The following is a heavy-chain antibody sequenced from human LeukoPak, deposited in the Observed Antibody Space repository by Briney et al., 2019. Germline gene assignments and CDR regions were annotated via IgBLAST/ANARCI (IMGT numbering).Heavy chain of an antibody. CDR2: ISGSGGNT. D-gene: IGHD4-17*01. Sequence: GGSLRLSCAASGFTFSSYAMSWVRQAPGKGLEWVSAISGSGGNTYYADSVKGRFTISRDNSKNTLYLQMNSLRAEDTAVYYCARGTATTFYWYFDLWGRGTLVTVSS. CDR3: ARGTATTFYWYFDL. V-gene: IGHV3-23*01. CDR1: GFTFSSYA. J-gene: IGHJ2*01.